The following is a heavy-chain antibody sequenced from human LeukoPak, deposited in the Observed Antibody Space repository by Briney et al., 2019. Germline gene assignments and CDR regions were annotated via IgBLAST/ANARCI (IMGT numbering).Heavy chain of an antibody. D-gene: IGHD4-17*01. J-gene: IGHJ4*02. CDR1: GFTSSSYA. CDR2: ISGSGGST. V-gene: IGHV3-23*01. Sequence: GWSLRLSCAASGFTSSSYAMSWVRQAPGKGLEGVAAISGSGGSTYYADSVRGRFTISRDNSKNTLYLQMNSLRAEDTAVYYCAKRPPGDYRIYDYWGQGTLVTVSS. CDR3: AKRPPGDYRIYDY.